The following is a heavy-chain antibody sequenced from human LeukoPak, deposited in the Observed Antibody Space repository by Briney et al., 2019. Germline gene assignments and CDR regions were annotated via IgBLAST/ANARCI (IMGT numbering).Heavy chain of an antibody. D-gene: IGHD3-22*01. CDR3: VGYYYDSSGYYRDY. CDR2: IYYSGST. J-gene: IGHJ4*02. CDR1: GGSISSSIYY. V-gene: IGHV4-39*01. Sequence: SETLPLTCTVSGGSISSSIYYWGWIRQPPGKGLEWIGSIYYSGSTYYNPSLKSRVTISVDTSKNQFSLKLSSVTAADTAVYYCVGYYYDSSGYYRDYWGQGTLVTVSS.